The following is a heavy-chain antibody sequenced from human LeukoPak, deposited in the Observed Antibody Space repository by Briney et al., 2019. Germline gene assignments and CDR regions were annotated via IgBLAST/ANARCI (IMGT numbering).Heavy chain of an antibody. CDR3: ARMEVA. CDR2: ISSDGITT. V-gene: IGHV3-74*01. CDR1: GFTFSSSW. Sequence: TGGSLRLSCAASGFTFSSSWMHWVRQVPGKGLVWVSRISSDGITTNYADSVEGRFTISRDNAKNTVYLQMNSLRAEDTAVYYCARMEVAWGQGTIVTVSS. D-gene: IGHD3-3*01. J-gene: IGHJ3*01.